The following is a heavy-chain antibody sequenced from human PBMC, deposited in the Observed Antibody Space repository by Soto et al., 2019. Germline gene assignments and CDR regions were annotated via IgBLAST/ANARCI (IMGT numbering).Heavy chain of an antibody. CDR3: AKASYYYGMDV. V-gene: IGHV3-30*18. CDR2: ISYDGSNK. J-gene: IGHJ6*02. CDR1: GFTFSSYG. Sequence: QVQLVESGGGVVQPGRSLRLSCAASGFTFSSYGMHWVRQAPGKGLEWVAVISYDGSNKYYADSVKGRFTISRDNSKNTLYLQMNSLRAEDTAAYYCAKASYYYGMDVWGQGTTVTVSS.